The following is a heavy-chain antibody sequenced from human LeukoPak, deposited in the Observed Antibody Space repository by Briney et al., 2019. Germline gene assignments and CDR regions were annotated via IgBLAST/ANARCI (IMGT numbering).Heavy chain of an antibody. J-gene: IGHJ4*02. CDR1: GGSIRSYY. CDR3: ARDRYSYGLFDY. D-gene: IGHD5-18*01. Sequence: PSETLSLTCTVSGGSIRSYYWSWIRQPPGKGLEWIGYIYYSGSTNYNPSLKSRVTISVDTSKNQFSLKLSSVTAADTAVYYCARDRYSYGLFDYWGQGTLVTVPS. CDR2: IYYSGST. V-gene: IGHV4-59*01.